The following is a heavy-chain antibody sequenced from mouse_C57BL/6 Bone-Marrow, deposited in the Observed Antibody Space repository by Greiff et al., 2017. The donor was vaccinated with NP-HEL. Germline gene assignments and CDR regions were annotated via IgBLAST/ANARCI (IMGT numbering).Heavy chain of an antibody. CDR3: TTWILRYAMDY. CDR2: IDPENGDT. D-gene: IGHD1-1*01. Sequence: EVQLQQSGAELVRPGASVKLSCTASGFNIKDDYMHWVKQRPEQGLEWIGWIDPENGDTEYASKFQGKATITADTSSNTAYLQLSSLTSEATAVYYCTTWILRYAMDYWGQGTSVTVSS. CDR1: GFNIKDDY. J-gene: IGHJ4*01. V-gene: IGHV14-4*01.